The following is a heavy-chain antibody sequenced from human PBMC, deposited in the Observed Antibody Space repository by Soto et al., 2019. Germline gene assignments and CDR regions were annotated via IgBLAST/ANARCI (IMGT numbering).Heavy chain of an antibody. J-gene: IGHJ4*02. CDR3: ANAASVLTGYYLPWNY. CDR1: GFTFSSYA. CDR2: ISGSGGST. Sequence: EVQLLESGGGLVQPGGSLRLSCAASGFTFSSYAMSWVLQAPGKGLEWVSAISGSGGSTYYADSVKGRFTISRDNSKNTLYLQMNSLRAEDTAVYYCANAASVLTGYYLPWNYWGQGTLVTVSS. V-gene: IGHV3-23*01. D-gene: IGHD3-9*01.